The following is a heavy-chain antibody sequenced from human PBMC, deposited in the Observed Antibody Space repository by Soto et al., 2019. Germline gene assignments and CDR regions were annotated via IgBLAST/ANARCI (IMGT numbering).Heavy chain of an antibody. CDR2: INAGNGDT. CDR1: GYTFTSYP. CDR3: ARDWTHYDSSGPGDY. D-gene: IGHD3-22*01. Sequence: GASVKVSCKASGYTFTSYPMQWVREAPGQGLELMGWINAGNGDTKYSQKFQDRVTITRDTSAITAYMELSSLRSEDTAVYYCARDWTHYDSSGPGDYWGQGTLVTVSS. J-gene: IGHJ4*02. V-gene: IGHV1-3*01.